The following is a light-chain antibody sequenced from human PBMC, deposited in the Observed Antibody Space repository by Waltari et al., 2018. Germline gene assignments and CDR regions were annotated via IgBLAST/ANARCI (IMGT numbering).Light chain of an antibody. Sequence: QSVLTQTPSVSGAPGQRVTISCPGSSSNIGAGYDLQWYQQLPGTAPKLLIYGNSNRPSGVPDRLSGSKSGSSASLAITGLQAEDEADYYCQSYDRSLSGWVFGGGTKLTVL. J-gene: IGLJ3*02. V-gene: IGLV1-40*01. CDR2: GNS. CDR1: SSNIGAGYD. CDR3: QSYDRSLSGWV.